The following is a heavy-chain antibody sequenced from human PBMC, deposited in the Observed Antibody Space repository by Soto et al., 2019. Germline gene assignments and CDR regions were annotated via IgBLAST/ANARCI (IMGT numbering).Heavy chain of an antibody. D-gene: IGHD3-3*01. J-gene: IGHJ4*02. V-gene: IGHV4-39*01. Sequence: SETLSLTCTVSGGSISSSSYYWGWIRQPPGKGLEWIGSIYYSGSTYYNPSLKSRVTISVDTSKNQFSLKLSSVTAADTAVYYCARRARYDFWSGYYWWGQGTLVTVSS. CDR2: IYYSGST. CDR1: GGSISSSSYY. CDR3: ARRARYDFWSGYYW.